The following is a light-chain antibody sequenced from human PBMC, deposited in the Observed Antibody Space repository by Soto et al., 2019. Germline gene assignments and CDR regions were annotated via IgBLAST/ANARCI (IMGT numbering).Light chain of an antibody. CDR1: SSDVGGYNY. V-gene: IGLV2-11*01. CDR2: DVS. CDR3: CSSGGSLHV. J-gene: IGLJ1*01. Sequence: QSALTQPRSVSGSPGQSVTISCTGTSSDVGGYNYVSWYQQHPGKAPKLMIYDVSKRPSGVPDRFSGSKSGNTASLTISGLQAEDEADYCCCSSGGSLHVFGTGTKLTVL.